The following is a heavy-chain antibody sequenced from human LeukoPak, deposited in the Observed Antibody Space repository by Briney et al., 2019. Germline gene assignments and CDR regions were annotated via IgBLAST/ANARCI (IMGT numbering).Heavy chain of an antibody. D-gene: IGHD1-26*01. CDR3: ARELRATYYFDY. J-gene: IGHJ4*02. CDR2: INPSDGGT. Sequence: GASVKGSCKASGYTFTNYLIHRVRQAPGQGLEWMGIINPSDGGTNYAQKFQGRVTMTRDTSTSTVYMELSSLKSEDTAVYYCARELRATYYFDYWGQGTLVTVSS. V-gene: IGHV1-46*01. CDR1: GYTFTNYL.